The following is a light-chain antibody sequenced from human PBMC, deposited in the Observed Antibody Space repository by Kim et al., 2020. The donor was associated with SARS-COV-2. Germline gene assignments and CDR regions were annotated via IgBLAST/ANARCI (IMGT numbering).Light chain of an antibody. CDR1: GGSGGGN. V-gene: IGKV3-20*01. CDR3: KQYADLPYT. J-gene: IGKJ2*01. CDR2: GTS. Sequence: SHGQGSNLSSRARGGSGGGNLASYPPKPGHATRLLIYGTSSRTTGIPDWFSGGGSGTDFALTISRLEPEDFAVYHCKQYADLPYTFGQGTKVDI.